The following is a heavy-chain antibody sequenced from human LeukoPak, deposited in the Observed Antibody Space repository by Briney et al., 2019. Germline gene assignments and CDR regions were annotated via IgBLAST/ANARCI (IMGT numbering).Heavy chain of an antibody. Sequence: SETLSLTCTVSGGSISGSSYYWGWIRQPPVKGLEWIGSIYYSGSTFYNPSLKSRVTISVDTSKNQFSLKLSSVTAADTAVYYCARDPLYCSGGSCYSTWFDPWGQGTLVTVSS. CDR2: IYYSGST. V-gene: IGHV4-39*07. D-gene: IGHD2-15*01. CDR1: GGSISGSSYY. J-gene: IGHJ5*02. CDR3: ARDPLYCSGGSCYSTWFDP.